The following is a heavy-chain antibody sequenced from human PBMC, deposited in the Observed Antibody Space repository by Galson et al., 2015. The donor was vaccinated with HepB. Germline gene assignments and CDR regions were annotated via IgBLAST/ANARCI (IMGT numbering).Heavy chain of an antibody. V-gene: IGHV4-34*01. CDR3: ALIRAALGDGLHSGVVFDY. D-gene: IGHD5-24*01. Sequence: LSLTCAVYGGSFSGYYWSWIRQPPGTGLEWIGEINHSGSTNYNPSLKSRVTISVDTSKNQFSLKLSSVTAADTAVYYCALIRAALGDGLHSGVVFDYWGQGTLVTVSS. CDR1: GGSFSGYY. J-gene: IGHJ4*02. CDR2: INHSGST.